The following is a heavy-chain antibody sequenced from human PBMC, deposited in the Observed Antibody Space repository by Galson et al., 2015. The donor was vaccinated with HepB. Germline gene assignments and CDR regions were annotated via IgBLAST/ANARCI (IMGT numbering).Heavy chain of an antibody. CDR2: IKPDGGEK. V-gene: IGHV3-7*03. CDR1: GFTFSNYW. CDR3: VRSWSPFDY. J-gene: IGHJ4*02. D-gene: IGHD3-10*01. Sequence: SLRLSCAASGFTFSNYWMTWVRQAPGKGLEWVANIKPDGGEKYFVDSVKGRFTISRDNARNSLYLQMNSLRPEDTAVYYCVRSWSPFDYWGQGTLVTVSS.